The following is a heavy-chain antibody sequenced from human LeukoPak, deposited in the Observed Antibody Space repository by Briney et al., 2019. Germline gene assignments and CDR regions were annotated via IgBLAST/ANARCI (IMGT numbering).Heavy chain of an antibody. Sequence: ASVKVSCKASGYTFTAYYIHWVRQAPGQGREWMGWINPNSADTRYVQKFQGRVTMTRDTSISTAYMELSRLTSDDTAVYYCARDNYSTMNAFDIWGQGTMVTISS. J-gene: IGHJ3*02. D-gene: IGHD3-22*01. CDR2: INPNSADT. V-gene: IGHV1-2*02. CDR1: GYTFTAYY. CDR3: ARDNYSTMNAFDI.